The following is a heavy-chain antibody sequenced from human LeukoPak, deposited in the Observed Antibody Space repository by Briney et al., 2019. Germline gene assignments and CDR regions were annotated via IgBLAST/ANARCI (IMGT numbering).Heavy chain of an antibody. CDR1: GLTIGNNW. CDR2: IKLDGSEQ. CDR3: ARANPVLMVSKYFQH. Sequence: PGGSLRLSCSDSGLTIGNNWMTWVREAPGKVLEWVANIKLDGSEQYYMDSVKGRFTISRDNGKNVLYLQMSSLRVEDTAVYYCARANPVLMVSKYFQHWGQGTLVTVSS. V-gene: IGHV3-7*01. J-gene: IGHJ1*01. D-gene: IGHD2-8*01.